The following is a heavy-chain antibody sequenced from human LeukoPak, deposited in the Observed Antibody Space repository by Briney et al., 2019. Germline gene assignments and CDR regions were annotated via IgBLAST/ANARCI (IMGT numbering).Heavy chain of an antibody. V-gene: IGHV3-23*01. CDR2: TSGSGGST. CDR1: GFTFSSYA. Sequence: GGSLRLSCAASGFTFSSYAMSWVRQAPGKGLEWVSATSGSGGSTYYADSVKGRSTISRDNSKNTLYLQMNSLRAEDTAVYYCAKGGYINLIQDFDYWGQGTLVTVSS. J-gene: IGHJ4*02. D-gene: IGHD4-11*01. CDR3: AKGGYINLIQDFDY.